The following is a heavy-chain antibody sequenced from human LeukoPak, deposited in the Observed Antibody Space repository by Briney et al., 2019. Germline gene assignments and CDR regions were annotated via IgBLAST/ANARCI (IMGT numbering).Heavy chain of an antibody. Sequence: PGGSLRLSCAASGFTVSSNYMSWVRQAPGKGLEWVSVIYSGGSTYYADSVKGRFTISRDNSKNTLYLQMNSLRAEDTAVYYCAKCSGTGDYYYYYGMDVWGQGTTVTVSS. CDR1: GFTVSSNY. CDR3: AKCSGTGDYYYYYGMDV. J-gene: IGHJ6*02. D-gene: IGHD6-19*01. CDR2: IYSGGST. V-gene: IGHV3-53*01.